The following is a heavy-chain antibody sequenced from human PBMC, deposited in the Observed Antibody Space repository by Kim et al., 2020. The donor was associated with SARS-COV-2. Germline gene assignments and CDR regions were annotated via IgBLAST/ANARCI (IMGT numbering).Heavy chain of an antibody. CDR1: GFTFSSYG. CDR3: ARDLFRGVRGAIHYYFDY. CDR2: IWYDGSNK. J-gene: IGHJ4*02. V-gene: IGHV3-33*01. D-gene: IGHD3-10*01. Sequence: GGSLRLSCAASGFTFSSYGMHWVRQAPGKGLEWVAVIWYDGSNKYYADSVKGRFTISRDNSKNTLYLQMNSLRAEDTAVYYCARDLFRGVRGAIHYYFDYWGQGTLVTVSS.